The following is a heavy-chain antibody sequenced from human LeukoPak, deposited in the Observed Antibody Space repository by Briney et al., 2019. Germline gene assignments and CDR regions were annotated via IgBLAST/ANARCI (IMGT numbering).Heavy chain of an antibody. CDR3: ARDYSGSSYFDY. CDR2: INPNSGGT. D-gene: IGHD1-26*01. J-gene: IGHJ4*02. CDR1: GYTFTGYY. V-gene: IGHV1-2*06. Sequence: ASVKVSCKASGYTFTGYYMHWVRQAPGQGLEWMGRINPNSGGTNYAQKFQGRVTMTKDTSISTAYMELSRLRSDDTAVYYCARDYSGSSYFDYWGQGTLVTVSS.